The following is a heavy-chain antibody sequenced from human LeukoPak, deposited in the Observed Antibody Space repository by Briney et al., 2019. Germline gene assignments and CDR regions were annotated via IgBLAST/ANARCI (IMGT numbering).Heavy chain of an antibody. CDR2: INHSGST. J-gene: IGHJ4*02. CDR3: ARIGYCSGGSCSGSDY. V-gene: IGHV4-34*01. Sequence: SETLSLACAVYGGSFSGYYWSWIRQPPGKGLEWIGEINHSGSTNYNPSLKSRVTISVDTSKNQFSLKLSSVTAADTAVYYCARIGYCSGGSCSGSDYWGQGTLVTVSS. D-gene: IGHD2-15*01. CDR1: GGSFSGYY.